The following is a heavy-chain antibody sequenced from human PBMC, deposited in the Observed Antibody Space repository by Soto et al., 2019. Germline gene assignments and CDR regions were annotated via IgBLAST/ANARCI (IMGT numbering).Heavy chain of an antibody. Sequence: QITLKESGPTLVKPTQTLTLTCTFSGLSLSTSEMGVGWVRQSPGKALEWLALIYWDDNKRFSPSLRSRLTITKDTSKNQVVLTMTNMDPMDTATYYCIHRTRFGDFDSWGQGTLVTVSS. J-gene: IGHJ4*02. CDR1: GLSLSTSEMG. V-gene: IGHV2-5*02. CDR2: IYWDDNK. D-gene: IGHD3-10*02. CDR3: IHRTRFGDFDS.